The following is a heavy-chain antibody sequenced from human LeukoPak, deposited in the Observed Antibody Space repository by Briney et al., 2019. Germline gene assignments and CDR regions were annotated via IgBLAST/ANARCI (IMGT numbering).Heavy chain of an antibody. D-gene: IGHD6-13*01. Sequence: GGSLRLSCAASGFTFSSSEMNWVRQAPGKGLEWVSYISSSGSTIYYADSVKGRFTISRDNAKNSLYLQMNSLRAEDTAVYYCARDGRGYSSSWFDYWGQGALVTVSS. CDR3: ARDGRGYSSSWFDY. V-gene: IGHV3-48*03. CDR1: GFTFSSSE. J-gene: IGHJ4*02. CDR2: ISSSGSTI.